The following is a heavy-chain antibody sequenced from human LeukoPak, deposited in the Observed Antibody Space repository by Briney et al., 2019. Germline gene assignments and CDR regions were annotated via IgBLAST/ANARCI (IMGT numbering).Heavy chain of an antibody. CDR1: GGTFSSSA. CDR3: ARDLGYCSSTSCYGWFDP. J-gene: IGHJ5*02. Sequence: SVKVSCKASGGTFSSSAISWVRQAPGQGLEWMGGIIPIFGTANYAQKFQGRVTITADESTSTAYMELSSLRSEDTAVYYCARDLGYCSSTSCYGWFDPWGQGTLVTVSS. V-gene: IGHV1-69*01. D-gene: IGHD2-2*01. CDR2: IIPIFGTA.